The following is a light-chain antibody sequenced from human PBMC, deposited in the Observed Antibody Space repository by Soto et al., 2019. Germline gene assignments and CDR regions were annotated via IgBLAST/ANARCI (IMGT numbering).Light chain of an antibody. J-gene: IGLJ2*01. CDR1: SSNIGTYS. Sequence: QSVLTQPPSVSAAPGQRVTISCSGSSSNIGTYSVSWYQQLPGTAPRLLIYDNNERPSWIPDRFSGSKSGTSATLGVTGLQTGDEADYYCGAWDSSLSAVVFGGGTKLTVL. CDR2: DNN. CDR3: GAWDSSLSAVV. V-gene: IGLV1-51*01.